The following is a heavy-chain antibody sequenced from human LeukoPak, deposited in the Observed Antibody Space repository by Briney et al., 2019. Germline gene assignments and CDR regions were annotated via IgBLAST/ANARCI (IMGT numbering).Heavy chain of an antibody. CDR1: GFTFSDYW. CDR3: ARWLELLRNFDW. Sequence: GGSLRLSCVGSGFTFSDYWMSWVRQAPGKGLEWVANIKQDGSEKDYVDALKGRFTISRDNAKNSLYLQMNSLRAEDTAVYYCARWLELLRNFDWWGQGTLVTVSS. CDR2: IKQDGSEK. V-gene: IGHV3-7*01. J-gene: IGHJ4*02. D-gene: IGHD5-24*01.